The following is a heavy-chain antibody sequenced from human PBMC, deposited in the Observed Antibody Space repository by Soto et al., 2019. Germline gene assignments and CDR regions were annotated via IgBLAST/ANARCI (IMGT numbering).Heavy chain of an antibody. J-gene: IGHJ5*02. CDR3: AREGVRGRTFDP. V-gene: IGHV4-31*03. Sequence: SETLSLTCTVSGGSISSGGYYWSWIRQHPGKGLEWIGYIYYSGSTYYNPSLKSRVTISVDTSKNQFSLKLSSVTAADTAVYYCAREGVRGRTFDPWGQGTLVTVSS. CDR2: IYYSGST. CDR1: GGSISSGGYY. D-gene: IGHD3-10*01.